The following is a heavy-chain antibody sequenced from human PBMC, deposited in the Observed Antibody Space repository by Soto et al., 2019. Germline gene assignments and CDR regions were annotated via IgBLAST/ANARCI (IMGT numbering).Heavy chain of an antibody. D-gene: IGHD3-16*02. J-gene: IGHJ6*02. Sequence: PSETLSLTCAVYGGSFSGYYWSWIRQPPGKGLEWIGEINHSGSTNYNPSLKSRVTISVDTSKNQFSLKLSSVTAADTAVYYCARWGHDHVRGSYRYYSYGMHVSGPGPTVTVSS. CDR1: GGSFSGYY. CDR3: ARWGHDHVRGSYRYYSYGMHV. V-gene: IGHV4-34*01. CDR2: INHSGST.